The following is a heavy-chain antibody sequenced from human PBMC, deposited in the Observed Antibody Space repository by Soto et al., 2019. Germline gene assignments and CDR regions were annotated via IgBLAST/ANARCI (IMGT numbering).Heavy chain of an antibody. CDR2: INSDGRST. CDR3: ARDSSGSGSYPNNWFDP. D-gene: IGHD3-10*01. V-gene: IGHV3-74*01. Sequence: EVQLVESGGGLVQPGGSLRLSCAASGFTFSSYWMHWVRQPPGKGLVWVSRINSDGRSTRYADSVKGRFTISRDNAKNTVYLQMNSPRAEDTAVYYCARDSSGSGSYPNNWFDPWGQGTLVTVAS. J-gene: IGHJ5*02. CDR1: GFTFSSYW.